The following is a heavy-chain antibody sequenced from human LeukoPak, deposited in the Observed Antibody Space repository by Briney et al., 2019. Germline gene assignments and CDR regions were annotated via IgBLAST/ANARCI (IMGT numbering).Heavy chain of an antibody. V-gene: IGHV3-48*03. J-gene: IGHJ4*02. Sequence: GGSLRLSCAASGFTFSSYEMNWVRQAPGKGLEWVSYISSSGNTIYYADSVKGRFTISRDNAKNSLYLQMNSLRAEDTAVYYCARETDSTLFDYWGQGTLVTVSS. CDR1: GFTFSSYE. CDR2: ISSSGNTI. CDR3: ARETDSTLFDY. D-gene: IGHD2/OR15-2a*01.